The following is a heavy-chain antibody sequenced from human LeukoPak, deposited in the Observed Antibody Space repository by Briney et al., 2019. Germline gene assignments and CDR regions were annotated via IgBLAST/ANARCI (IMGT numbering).Heavy chain of an antibody. D-gene: IGHD3-3*01. J-gene: IGHJ5*02. CDR1: GGSISSGGYY. CDR3: ARVPPITNKYWFDP. V-gene: IGHV4-31*03. CDR2: IYYSGST. Sequence: SETLSLTCTVSGGSISSGGYYWSWIRQHPGKGLEWIGYIYYSGSTYYNPSPKSRVTISVDTSKNQFSLKLSSVTAADTAVYYCARVPPITNKYWFDPWGQGTLVTVSS.